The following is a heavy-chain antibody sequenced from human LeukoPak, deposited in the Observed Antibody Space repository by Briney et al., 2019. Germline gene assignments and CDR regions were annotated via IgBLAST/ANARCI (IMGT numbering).Heavy chain of an antibody. V-gene: IGHV4-59*01. CDR3: ARGAPLWFGELYYFDY. CDR2: IYYSGST. CDR1: GGSISSYY. J-gene: IGHJ4*02. Sequence: SETLSLTCTVSGGSISSYYWSWIRQPPGKGLEWIGYIYYSGSTNFNPSLESRVTISVDTSKNQFSLKLSSVTAGDTAVYYCARGAPLWFGELYYFDYWGQGTLVTVSS. D-gene: IGHD3-10*01.